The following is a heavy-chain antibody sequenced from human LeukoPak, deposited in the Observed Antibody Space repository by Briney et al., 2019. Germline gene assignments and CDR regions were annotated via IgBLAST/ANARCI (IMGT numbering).Heavy chain of an antibody. Sequence: GGFLRLSCAASGFTFSSYWMHWVRQAPGKGLVWVSRINSDGSSTSYADSVKGRFTISRDNAKNTLYLQMNSLRAEDTAVYYCARGQAGYNPAFDYWGQGTLVTVSS. D-gene: IGHD5-24*01. J-gene: IGHJ4*02. CDR3: ARGQAGYNPAFDY. V-gene: IGHV3-74*01. CDR1: GFTFSSYW. CDR2: INSDGSST.